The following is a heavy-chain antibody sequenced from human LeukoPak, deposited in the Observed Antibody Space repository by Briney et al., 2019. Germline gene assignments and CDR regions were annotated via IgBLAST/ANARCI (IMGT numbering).Heavy chain of an antibody. V-gene: IGHV3-23*01. CDR1: GVIFRNYA. CDR2: ITGSGDTT. CDR3: VKWGDYDILTGYYVPDF. D-gene: IGHD3-9*01. J-gene: IGHJ4*02. Sequence: PGASLRLSCAASGVIFRNYATSWVRQAPGKGLEWVSAITGSGDTTYYADSVKGRFTISRDNSKNALYVEMNTLRAEDTAVYYCVKWGDYDILTGYYVPDFWGQGTLVTVSS.